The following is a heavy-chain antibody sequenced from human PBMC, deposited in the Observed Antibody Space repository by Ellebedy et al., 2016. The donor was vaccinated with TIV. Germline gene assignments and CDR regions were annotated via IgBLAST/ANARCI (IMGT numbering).Heavy chain of an antibody. CDR1: GFTFSSYW. V-gene: IGHV3-7*03. D-gene: IGHD4-23*01. CDR2: IRHDGGEK. J-gene: IGHJ3*01. Sequence: GESLKISCAASGFTFSSYWMSWVRQVRQAPGKGLEWVANIRHDGGEKSYVDSVKGRFTISRDNAKNSLYLQMNSLRAEDTAIYFCARDPVGVGPAFDVWGQGTMVTVSS. CDR3: ARDPVGVGPAFDV.